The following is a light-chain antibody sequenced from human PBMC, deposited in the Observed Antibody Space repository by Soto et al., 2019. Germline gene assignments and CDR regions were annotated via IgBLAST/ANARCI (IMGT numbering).Light chain of an antibody. J-gene: IGLJ1*01. CDR3: SSYVGATTRV. Sequence: QSVLTQPASVSGSPGQSITISCTGTTSDVGTYDYVSWYQHQPDKAPKVMIYEVSNRPSGVSDRFSGSKSGNTASLTISGLQAEDEADYYCSSYVGATTRVFGTGTKVTVL. CDR2: EVS. CDR1: TSDVGTYDY. V-gene: IGLV2-14*01.